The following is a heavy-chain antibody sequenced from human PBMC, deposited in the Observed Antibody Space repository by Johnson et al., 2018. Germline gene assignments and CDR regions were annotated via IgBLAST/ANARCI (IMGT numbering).Heavy chain of an antibody. D-gene: IGHD3-22*01. CDR2: ISPIFTTT. V-gene: IGHV1-69*12. J-gene: IGHJ6*02. CDR3: ARGTCQYDSSGYYYGMDV. CDR1: GGTFSTYS. Sequence: QVQLVQSGAGVKKPGSSVKVSCNASGGTFSTYSISWVRQAPGQGLEWMGGISPIFTTTKYAQKFQGRVTITADESTCIGYMDLSSLRSEDTAVYYFARGTCQYDSSGYYYGMDVWGQGTTVTVSS.